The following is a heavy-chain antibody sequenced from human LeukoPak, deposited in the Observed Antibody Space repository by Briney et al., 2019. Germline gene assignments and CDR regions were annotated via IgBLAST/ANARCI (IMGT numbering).Heavy chain of an antibody. J-gene: IGHJ5*02. Sequence: SETLSLTCTVSGGSISGSHWSWIRQPPGKGLEWIGYIYYSGSTNYNPSLKSRVTISVDTSKNQFSLKLSSVTAADTAVYYCARGRIVGAANWFDPWGRGTLVTVSS. CDR1: GGSISGSH. D-gene: IGHD1-26*01. V-gene: IGHV4-59*01. CDR2: IYYSGST. CDR3: ARGRIVGAANWFDP.